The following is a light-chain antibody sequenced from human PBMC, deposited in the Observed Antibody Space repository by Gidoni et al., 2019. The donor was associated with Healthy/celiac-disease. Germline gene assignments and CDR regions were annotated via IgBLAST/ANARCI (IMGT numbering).Light chain of an antibody. CDR2: GAS. CDR3: QQYGSSPIT. CDR1: QSVSSSY. V-gene: IGKV3-20*01. J-gene: IGKJ5*01. Sequence: EIVLTQSPGTLSLSPGERATLSCRASQSVSSSYLAWYQQKPGQAPRLRIYGASSRATGIPDRFSGSGSGTDFTLTISRLEPEDFAVYYCQQYGSSPITVGQGTRLEIK.